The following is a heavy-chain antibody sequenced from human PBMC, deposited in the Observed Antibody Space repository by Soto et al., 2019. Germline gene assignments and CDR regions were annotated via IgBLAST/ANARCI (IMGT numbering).Heavy chain of an antibody. CDR3: ASYSSSWNFDY. Sequence: PSETLSLTCTVSGGSISSSSYYWGWIRQPPGKGLEWIGSIYYSGSTYYNPSLKSRVTISVDTSKNQFSQKLSSVTAADTAVYYCASYSSSWNFDYWGQGTLVTVSS. D-gene: IGHD6-13*01. V-gene: IGHV4-39*01. CDR1: GGSISSSSYY. J-gene: IGHJ4*02. CDR2: IYYSGST.